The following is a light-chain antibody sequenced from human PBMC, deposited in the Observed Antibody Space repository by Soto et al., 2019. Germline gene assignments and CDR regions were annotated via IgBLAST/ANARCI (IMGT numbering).Light chain of an antibody. V-gene: IGKV3-15*01. CDR1: QSISSN. J-gene: IGKJ3*01. CDR2: RAS. CDR3: QQYNHWPPVFS. Sequence: DIVMTQSPATLSVSPGQRATLSCRASQSISSNLAWYQQKPGQAPRLLIFRASTRAAGIPGRFSGSGSGTEFTLTISSLQSGDAAVYYCQQYNHWPPVFSFGPGTNVDIK.